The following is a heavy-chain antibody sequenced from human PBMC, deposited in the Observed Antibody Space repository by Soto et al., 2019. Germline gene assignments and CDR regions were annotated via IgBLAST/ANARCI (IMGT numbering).Heavy chain of an antibody. Sequence: EVQLLESGGGLVQPGGSLRLSCAASGFTFSSYAMSWVRQAPGKGLEWVSAISGSGGSTYYADSVKGRFTISRDNSKNTLYLQMNSLRAEDTTVYYCAKPTSWHRRPEYFQHWGQGTLVTVSS. V-gene: IGHV3-23*01. CDR1: GFTFSSYA. J-gene: IGHJ1*01. CDR3: AKPTSWHRRPEYFQH. CDR2: ISGSGGST. D-gene: IGHD2-2*01.